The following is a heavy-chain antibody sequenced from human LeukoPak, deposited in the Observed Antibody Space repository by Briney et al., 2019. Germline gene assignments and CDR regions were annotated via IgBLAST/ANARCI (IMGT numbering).Heavy chain of an antibody. Sequence: GGSLRLSCAASGFIFSSYGMHWVRQAPGKGLEWVSAISGSGGSTYYADSVKGRFTISRDNSKNTLYLQMNSLRAEDTAVYYCAKDRDYYDSSGYFDYWGQGTLVTVSS. CDR3: AKDRDYYDSSGYFDY. D-gene: IGHD3-22*01. J-gene: IGHJ4*02. CDR1: GFIFSSYG. CDR2: ISGSGGST. V-gene: IGHV3-23*01.